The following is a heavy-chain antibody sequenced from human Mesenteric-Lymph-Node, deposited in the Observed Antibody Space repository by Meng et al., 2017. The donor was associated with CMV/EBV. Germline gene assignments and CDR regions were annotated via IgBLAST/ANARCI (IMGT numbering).Heavy chain of an antibody. CDR1: GYTFTGYY. V-gene: IGHV1-69*10. Sequence: SVKVSCKASGYTFTGYYMHWVRQAPGQGLEWMGGIIPFLGVPNYAQKFQGRVTITADKSTSTAYMELNSLRSDDTAIYYCARGLGSYSRSDDAFDIWGQGTMVTVSS. CDR3: ARGLGSYSRSDDAFDI. CDR2: IIPFLGVP. J-gene: IGHJ3*02. D-gene: IGHD5-18*01.